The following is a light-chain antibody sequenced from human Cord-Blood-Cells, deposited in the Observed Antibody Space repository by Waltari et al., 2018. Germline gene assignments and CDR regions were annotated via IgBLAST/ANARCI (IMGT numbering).Light chain of an antibody. CDR2: GAS. J-gene: IGKJ4*01. V-gene: IGKV3-20*01. CDR3: QQYGSSPLT. CDR1: QSVSSSY. Sequence: ERVLPQSPGTLSLSPWDRATLPCRASQSVSSSYLAWYQQKPGQAPRLLIYGASSRATGIPDRFSGSGSGTDFTLTISRLEPEDFAVYYCQQYGSSPLTFGGGTKVEIK.